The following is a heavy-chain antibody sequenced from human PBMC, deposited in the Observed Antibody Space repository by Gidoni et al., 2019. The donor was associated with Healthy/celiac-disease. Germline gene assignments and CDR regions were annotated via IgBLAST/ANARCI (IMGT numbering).Heavy chain of an antibody. J-gene: IGHJ5*02. D-gene: IGHD6-19*01. CDR3: ARDRGYSSGWTPGWFDP. Sequence: EVQLVASGGGLVQPGGSLRLSCAASGFTFSSYEMNWVRQAPGKGLEWVSYISSSGSTIYYADSVKGRFTISRDNAKNSLYLQMNSLRAEDTAVYYCARDRGYSSGWTPGWFDPWGQGTLVTVSS. CDR1: GFTFSSYE. V-gene: IGHV3-48*03. CDR2: ISSSGSTI.